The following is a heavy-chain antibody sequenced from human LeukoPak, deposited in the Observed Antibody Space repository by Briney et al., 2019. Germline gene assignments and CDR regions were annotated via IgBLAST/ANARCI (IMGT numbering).Heavy chain of an antibody. Sequence: PGGSLRLSCAASGFTFSSYSMNWVRQAPGKGLEWISDISSSGGSIYYADSVKGRFTISRDNAKNSLYLQMSSLRADDTAVYYCARAISGSRAYYFDYWGQGTLVTVSS. CDR3: ARAISGSRAYYFDY. V-gene: IGHV3-48*01. J-gene: IGHJ4*02. CDR2: ISSSGGSI. CDR1: GFTFSSYS. D-gene: IGHD1-26*01.